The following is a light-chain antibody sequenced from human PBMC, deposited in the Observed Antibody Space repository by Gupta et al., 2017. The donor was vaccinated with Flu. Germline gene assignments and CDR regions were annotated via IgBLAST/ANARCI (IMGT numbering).Light chain of an antibody. CDR1: TSNIGRNP. CDR2: SNN. V-gene: IGLV1-44*01. Sequence: QSALTQPPSASGTPGQRVTISCSGSTSNIGRNPVTWFQLVPGTAPKLLIFSNNQRPAGVPDRFSGSKSGTAAALAISGRQAEDEADYYCAEGEDSLNGLFGGGTKLTVL. J-gene: IGLJ3*02. CDR3: AEGEDSLNGL.